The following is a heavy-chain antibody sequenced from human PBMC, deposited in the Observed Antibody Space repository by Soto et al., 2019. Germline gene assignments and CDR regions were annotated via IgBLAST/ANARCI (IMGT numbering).Heavy chain of an antibody. J-gene: IGHJ4*02. CDR1: GYTFTSYD. D-gene: IGHD4-17*01. CDR3: AMPTVTTGFDY. V-gene: IGHV1-8*01. CDR2: MNPNSGNT. Sequence: QVQLVQSGAEVKKPGASVKVSCKASGYTFTSYDINWVRQATGQGLEWMGWMNPNSGNTGYAQKLQGRVTMPRNSSISTAYMELSSLRSEDTAVYYCAMPTVTTGFDYWGQGTLVTVSS.